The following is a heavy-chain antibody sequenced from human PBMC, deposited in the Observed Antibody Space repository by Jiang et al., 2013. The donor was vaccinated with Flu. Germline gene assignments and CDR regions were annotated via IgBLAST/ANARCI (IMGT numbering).Heavy chain of an antibody. CDR1: GFVFSRYY. D-gene: IGHD6-19*01. J-gene: IGHJ5*02. V-gene: IGHV3-74*01. CDR3: ARESDSQWLVPWFDP. CDR2: INTDGSDT. Sequence: VESGGGLVRPGGSLRLSCSDSGFVFSRYYMHWVRQAPGQGLVWLSRINTDGSDTSYADSVEGRFTVSRDNAKKTMYLQMNSLRAEDTAVYYCARESDSQWLVPWFDPWGQGTLVTVSS.